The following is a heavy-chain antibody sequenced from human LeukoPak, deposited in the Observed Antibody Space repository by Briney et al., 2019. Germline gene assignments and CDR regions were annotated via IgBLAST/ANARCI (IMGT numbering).Heavy chain of an antibody. J-gene: IGHJ4*02. CDR2: IYTTGST. Sequence: SETLSLTCGVSGGSISSYYWSWSRQPAGKGLEWIGRIYTTGSTDYNPSLKSRVTISVDTSKKQFYLKLSSVTAADTAVYYCVRAGTRGYGGFGIEGLYDYWGQGTLITVSS. CDR3: VRAGTRGYGGFGIEGLYDY. CDR1: GGSISSYY. D-gene: IGHD5-12*01. V-gene: IGHV4-4*07.